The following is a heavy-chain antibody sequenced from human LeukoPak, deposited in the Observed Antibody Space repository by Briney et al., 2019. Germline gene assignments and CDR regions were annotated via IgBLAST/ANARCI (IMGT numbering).Heavy chain of an antibody. J-gene: IGHJ6*04. CDR3: ARNGYSSSWAPD. CDR2: ISSSSSTI. Sequence: GGSLRLSCAASEITFSSYIMNWVRQAPGKGLEWVSYISSSSSTIYYADSVKGRFTIPRDNAKNSVYLQMNSLRAEDTAVYYCARNGYSSSWAPDWGKGTTVTVSS. CDR1: EITFSSYI. V-gene: IGHV3-48*01. D-gene: IGHD6-13*01.